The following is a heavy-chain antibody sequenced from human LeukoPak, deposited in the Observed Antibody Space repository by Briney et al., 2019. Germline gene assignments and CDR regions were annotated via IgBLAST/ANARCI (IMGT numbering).Heavy chain of an antibody. D-gene: IGHD3-22*01. CDR1: GFTFDDYA. V-gene: IGHV3-9*01. Sequence: PGRSLRLSCAASGFTFDDYAMHWVRQAPGKGLEWVSGISWNSGSIGYADSVKGRFTISRDNAKNSLYLQMNSLRAEDTALYYCAKSDSSGSRGTDAFDIWGQGTMVTVSS. CDR2: ISWNSGSI. CDR3: AKSDSSGSRGTDAFDI. J-gene: IGHJ3*02.